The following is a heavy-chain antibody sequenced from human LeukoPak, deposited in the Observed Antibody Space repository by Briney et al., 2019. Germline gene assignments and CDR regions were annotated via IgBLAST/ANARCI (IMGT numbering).Heavy chain of an antibody. D-gene: IGHD2-2*01. V-gene: IGHV3-30-3*01. J-gene: IGHJ6*02. CDR2: ISYDGSNK. CDR3: ARDRDTYQLLYYYYYGMDV. CDR1: GFTFSSYA. Sequence: GGSLRLSCAASGFTFSSYAMHWVRQAPGKGLEWVAVISYDGSNKYYADSVKGRFTISRDNSKNALYLQMNSLRAEDTAVYYCARDRDTYQLLYYYYYGMDVWGQGTTVTVSS.